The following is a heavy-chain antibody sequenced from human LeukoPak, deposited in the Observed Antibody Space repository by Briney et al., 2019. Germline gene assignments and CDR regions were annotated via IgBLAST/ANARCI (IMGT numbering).Heavy chain of an antibody. CDR2: ISSGGGTI. V-gene: IGHV3-48*03. CDR1: GFTFSSYE. Sequence: GGSLRLSCAASGFTFSSYEMKWVRQAPGKGLEWLSYISSGGGTIYYADSVKGRFTISRDNAKNSLYLQMNSLRAEDTAVYYCARDGKVSTSYYYYYYYMDVWGKGTTVTVSS. J-gene: IGHJ6*03. CDR3: ARDGKVSTSYYYYYYYMDV. D-gene: IGHD5/OR15-5a*01.